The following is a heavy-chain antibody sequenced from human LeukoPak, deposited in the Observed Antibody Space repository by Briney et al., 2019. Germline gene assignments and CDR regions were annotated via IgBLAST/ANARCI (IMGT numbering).Heavy chain of an antibody. CDR1: GFTFSTYA. V-gene: IGHV3-23*01. CDR2: ISGSGGST. J-gene: IGHJ4*02. D-gene: IGHD3-16*01. CDR3: AKDHSGGQEALHY. Sequence: GGSLRLSCAASGFTFSTYAMSWVRQAPGRGLQWVSTISGSGGSTYYADSLKGQFTISRDDSKNTLYLQMNSLGAEDTAVYYCAKDHSGGQEALHYWGQGTLVTVSS.